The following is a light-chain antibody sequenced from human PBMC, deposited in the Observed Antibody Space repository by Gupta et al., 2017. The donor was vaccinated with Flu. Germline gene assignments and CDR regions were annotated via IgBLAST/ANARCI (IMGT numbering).Light chain of an antibody. Sequence: DIVMTQSPDSLAVSLGERATINCKSSQSVLYTSNNKNYLAWYQQKPGQPPNLLIYWASSRESGVPDRFSGSGSGTDFTLTITSLQAEDVAVYYCQHEDSTPYTFGQGTKLEIK. CDR1: QSVLYTSNNKNY. V-gene: IGKV4-1*01. J-gene: IGKJ2*01. CDR3: QHEDSTPYT. CDR2: WAS.